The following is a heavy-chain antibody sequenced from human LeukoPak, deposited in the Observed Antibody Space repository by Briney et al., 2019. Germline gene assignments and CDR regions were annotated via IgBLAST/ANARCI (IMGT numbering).Heavy chain of an antibody. J-gene: IGHJ4*02. Sequence: ASVKVSCKVSGYTLTELSMHWVRQAPGKGLEWMGGFDPEDGETIYAQKFQGRVTMTTDTSTSTAYMELRSLRSDDTAVYYCASPWGSGWYNYWGQGTLVTVSS. CDR3: ASPWGSGWYNY. V-gene: IGHV1-24*01. CDR2: FDPEDGET. D-gene: IGHD6-19*01. CDR1: GYTLTELS.